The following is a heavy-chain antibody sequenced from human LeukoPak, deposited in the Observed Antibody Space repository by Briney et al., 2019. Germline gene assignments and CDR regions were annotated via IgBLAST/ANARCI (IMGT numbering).Heavy chain of an antibody. V-gene: IGHV1-69*05. CDR1: GGTFSSYA. D-gene: IGHD3-3*01. Sequence: SVKVSCKASGGTFSSYAISWVRQAPGQGLEWMGGIIPIFGTANYARKFKGSVTITTDESTSTAYMELSSLRSEDTAVYYCASGAIFGVVISGEYYYYMDVWGKGTTVTVSS. CDR3: ASGAIFGVVISGEYYYYMDV. J-gene: IGHJ6*03. CDR2: IIPIFGTA.